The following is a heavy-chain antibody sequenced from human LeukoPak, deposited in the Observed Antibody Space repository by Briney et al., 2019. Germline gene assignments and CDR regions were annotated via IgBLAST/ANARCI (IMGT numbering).Heavy chain of an antibody. CDR2: IIPIFGTA. CDR1: GGTFSSYA. D-gene: IGHD5-12*01. J-gene: IGHJ4*02. CDR3: ARLLVGYDFPLDY. V-gene: IGHV1-69*13. Sequence: SVKVSCKASGGTFSSYAISWVRQAPGRGLEWMGGIIPIFGTANYAQKFQGRVTITADESTSTAYMELSSLRSEDTAVYYCARLLVGYDFPLDYWGQGTLVTVSS.